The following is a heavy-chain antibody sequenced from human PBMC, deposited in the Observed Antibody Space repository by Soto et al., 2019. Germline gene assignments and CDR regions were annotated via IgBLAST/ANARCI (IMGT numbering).Heavy chain of an antibody. CDR3: AREIVEYSSSPGEYFDY. CDR2: IYYSGST. CDR1: GGSISSYY. V-gene: IGHV4-59*08. Sequence: SETLSLTCTVSGGSISSYYWSWIRQPPGKGLEWIGYIYYSGSTNYNPSLKSRVTISVNTSKNQFSLRLSSVTAADTAVYYCAREIVEYSSSPGEYFDYWGQGTLVTVSS. D-gene: IGHD6-6*01. J-gene: IGHJ4*02.